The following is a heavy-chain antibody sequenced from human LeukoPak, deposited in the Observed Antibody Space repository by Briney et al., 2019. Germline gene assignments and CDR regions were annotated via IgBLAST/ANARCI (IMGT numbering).Heavy chain of an antibody. CDR3: ARDGIAAAGLTDY. D-gene: IGHD6-13*01. V-gene: IGHV1-69*04. Sequence: ASVKVSCKSSGYTFTSYDINWVRQAPGQGLEWMGRIIPILGIANYAQKFQGRVTITADKSTSTAYMELSSLRSEDTAVYYCARDGIAAAGLTDYWGQGTLVTVSS. J-gene: IGHJ4*02. CDR1: GYTFTSYD. CDR2: IIPILGIA.